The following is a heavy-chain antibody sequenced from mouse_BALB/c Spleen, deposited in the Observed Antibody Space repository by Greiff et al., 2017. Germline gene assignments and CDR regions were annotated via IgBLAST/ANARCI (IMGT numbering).Heavy chain of an antibody. CDR2: ISDGGSYT. Sequence: EVKLMESGGGLVKPGWSLKLSCAASGFTFSDYYMYWVRQTPEKRLEWVATISDGGSYTYYPDSVKGRFTISRDNAKNNLYLQMSSLKSEDTAMYYCARATTATFDYWGQGTTLTVSS. V-gene: IGHV5-4*02. CDR3: ARATTATFDY. D-gene: IGHD1-2*01. CDR1: GFTFSDYY. J-gene: IGHJ2*01.